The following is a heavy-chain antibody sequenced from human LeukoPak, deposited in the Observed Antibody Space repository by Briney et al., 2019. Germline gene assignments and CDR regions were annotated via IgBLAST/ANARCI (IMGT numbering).Heavy chain of an antibody. J-gene: IGHJ3*02. CDR3: ARLAYYYDSSGYLDAFDI. CDR1: GDSISSSTYY. D-gene: IGHD3-22*01. Sequence: SETLSLTCTVSGDSISSSTYYWGWIRQPPGKGLEWIGSIYYNGSTYYSPSLKSRVTISVDTSKNQFSLKLTSVTAADTAVYYCARLAYYYDSSGYLDAFDIWGQGTMVTVSS. CDR2: IYYNGST. V-gene: IGHV4-39*01.